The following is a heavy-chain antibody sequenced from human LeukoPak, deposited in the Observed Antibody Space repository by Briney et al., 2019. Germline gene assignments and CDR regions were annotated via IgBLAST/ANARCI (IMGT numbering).Heavy chain of an antibody. V-gene: IGHV3-30-3*01. CDR2: ISYDGSNK. CDR1: GFTFSSYA. J-gene: IGHJ4*02. CDR3: ARSWEPQIDLDY. Sequence: GRSLRLSCAASGFTFSSYAMHWVRQAPGKGLEGVAVISYDGSNKYYADSVKGRFTISRDNSKHTLYLQMNSLRAEDTAVYYCARSWEPQIDLDYWGQGTLVTVSS. D-gene: IGHD1-26*01.